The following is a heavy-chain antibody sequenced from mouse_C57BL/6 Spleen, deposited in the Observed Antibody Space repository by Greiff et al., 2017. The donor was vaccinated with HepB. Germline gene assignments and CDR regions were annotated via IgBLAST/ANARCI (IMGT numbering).Heavy chain of an antibody. V-gene: IGHV5-4*01. J-gene: IGHJ2*01. D-gene: IGHD4-1*01. CDR3: ARGVTGTRYFDY. CDR1: GFTFSSYA. CDR2: ISDGGSYT. Sequence: EVQRVESGGGLVKPGGSLKLSCAASGFTFSSYAMSWVRQTPEKRLEWVATISDGGSYTYYPDNVKGRFTISRDNAKNNLYLQMSHLKSEDTAMYYCARGVTGTRYFDYWGQGTTLTVSS.